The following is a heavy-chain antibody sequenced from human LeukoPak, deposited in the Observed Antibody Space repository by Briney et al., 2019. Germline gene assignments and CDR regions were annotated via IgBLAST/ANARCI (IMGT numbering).Heavy chain of an antibody. Sequence: GGSLRLSCAASGFAFSRYGMHWVRQAPGKGLEWVAFIPYDGSNKYYADSMKGRFTISRDNAKNSLYLQMNSLRADDTAVYYCARFAAGGSYYYYMDVWGKGTTVTVSS. CDR3: ARFAAGGSYYYYMDV. CDR1: GFAFSRYG. CDR2: IPYDGSNK. V-gene: IGHV3-30*02. J-gene: IGHJ6*03. D-gene: IGHD3-10*01.